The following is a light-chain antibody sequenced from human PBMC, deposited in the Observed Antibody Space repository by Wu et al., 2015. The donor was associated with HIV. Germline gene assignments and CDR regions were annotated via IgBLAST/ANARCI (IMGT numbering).Light chain of an antibody. J-gene: IGKJ2*03. CDR2: GAF. Sequence: KVMTQSPATLSVSPGERVTLSCRASQSISSNLAWYQQKPGQAPRLLIYGAFTRVTGIPARFSGSGSGTEFTLTISSLQSEDFADYYCQQYNDWPFSFGQGTKLEIK. CDR3: QQYNDWPFS. CDR1: QSISSN. V-gene: IGKV3-15*01.